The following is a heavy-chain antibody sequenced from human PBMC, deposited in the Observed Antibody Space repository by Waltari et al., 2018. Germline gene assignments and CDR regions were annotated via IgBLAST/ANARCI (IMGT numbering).Heavy chain of an antibody. CDR3: ARGEVVVAADWFDP. Sequence: EVQLVESGGGLVQPGGSLRLSCAASGFTFSSYWMHWVRQAPGKGLVWVSRINSDGSRTSYADSVKGRFTISRDNAKNTLYLQMNSLRAEDTAVYYCARGEVVVAADWFDPWGQGTLVTVSS. D-gene: IGHD2-15*01. CDR2: INSDGSRT. J-gene: IGHJ5*02. CDR1: GFTFSSYW. V-gene: IGHV3-74*01.